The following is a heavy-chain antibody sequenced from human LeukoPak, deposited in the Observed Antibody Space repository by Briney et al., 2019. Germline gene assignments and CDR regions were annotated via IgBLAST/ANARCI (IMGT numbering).Heavy chain of an antibody. CDR1: GFTFGGYA. Sequence: GGSLRLSCTASGFTFGGYAMTWVRQAPGKGLEWVGFIRSKAYGGTTEYAASVKGRFTISRDDSKSIAYLQMNSLKTEDTAVYYCAGYYDSSGYYYEDYWGQGTLVTVSS. D-gene: IGHD3-22*01. V-gene: IGHV3-49*04. J-gene: IGHJ4*02. CDR2: IRSKAYGGTT. CDR3: AGYYDSSGYYYEDY.